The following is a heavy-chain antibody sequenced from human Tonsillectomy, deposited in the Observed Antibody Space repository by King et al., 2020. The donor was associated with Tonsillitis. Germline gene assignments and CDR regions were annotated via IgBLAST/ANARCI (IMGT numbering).Heavy chain of an antibody. V-gene: IGHV3-7*01. CDR2: IKLDGSEE. CDR3: VRGDGWSGDY. CDR1: GFDFTTFW. Sequence: VQLVESGGGLLQRGGSLILSCTASGFDFTTFWMTWVRQAPGKGLEWVATIKLDGSEEFYVDSVKGRFTISKDDAKNSLYLQMDSLRDEDAGVYDCVRGDGWSGDYWGQGTLVSVSS. J-gene: IGHJ4*02. D-gene: IGHD5-24*01.